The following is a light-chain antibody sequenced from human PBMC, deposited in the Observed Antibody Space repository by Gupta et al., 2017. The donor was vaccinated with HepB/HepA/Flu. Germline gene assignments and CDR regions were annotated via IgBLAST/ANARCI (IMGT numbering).Light chain of an antibody. CDR1: SSSIGAKYD. CDR2: ANN. Sequence: QSVLTQPPSASGAPGQTVTIPCTGSSSSIGAKYDVHWYQQLPGTVPKLIIYANNIRPSGVPDRFSGSKSGASASLAITGLQAEDEATYYCQSYDSSLSEYVFGTGTKVTVL. CDR3: QSYDSSLSEYV. J-gene: IGLJ1*01. V-gene: IGLV1-40*01.